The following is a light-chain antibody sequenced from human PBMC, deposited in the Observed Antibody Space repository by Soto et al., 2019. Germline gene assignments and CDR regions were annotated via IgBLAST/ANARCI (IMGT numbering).Light chain of an antibody. V-gene: IGKV1-39*01. CDR3: PHSYSTPIS. CDR2: AAS. J-gene: IGKJ5*01. Sequence: DIQMTQSPSSLSASVGDRVTITCRASQSISSYLNWYEQKPGKAPKLLIYAASSLQSGVPSRFSGSGSGTDFTPPISCLQPEDFATYYCPHSYSTPISSGQGARLEI. CDR1: QSISSY.